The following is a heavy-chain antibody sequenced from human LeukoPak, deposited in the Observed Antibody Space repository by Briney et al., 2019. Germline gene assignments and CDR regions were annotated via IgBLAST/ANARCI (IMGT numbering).Heavy chain of an antibody. J-gene: IGHJ4*02. Sequence: GGSLRLSCAASGFTFSSYWMSWVRQAPGKGLEWVANIKQDGSGQYYVDSVKGRFTISRDNAKNSLCLQMNSLRAEDTAVYYCTRSELSQADYWGQGTLVTVSS. CDR2: IKQDGSGQ. D-gene: IGHD1-7*01. CDR1: GFTFSSYW. CDR3: TRSELSQADY. V-gene: IGHV3-7*01.